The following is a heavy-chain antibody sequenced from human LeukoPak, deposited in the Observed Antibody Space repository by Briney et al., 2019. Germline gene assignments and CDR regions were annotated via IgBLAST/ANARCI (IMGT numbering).Heavy chain of an antibody. V-gene: IGHV1-8*02. CDR1: GYTFTGYY. D-gene: IGHD5-12*01. Sequence: ASVKVSCKASGYTFTGYYMHWVRQAPGQGLEWMGWMNPNSGNTGYTQKFQGRVTMTRNTSISTAYMELSSLRSEDTAVYYCARVTYSGYDPPRDWGQGTLVTVSS. J-gene: IGHJ4*02. CDR3: ARVTYSGYDPPRD. CDR2: MNPNSGNT.